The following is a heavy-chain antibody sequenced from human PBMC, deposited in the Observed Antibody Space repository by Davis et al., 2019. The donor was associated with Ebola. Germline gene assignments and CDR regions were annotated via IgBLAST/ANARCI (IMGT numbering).Heavy chain of an antibody. CDR1: EFTFSSYT. D-gene: IGHD3-10*01. J-gene: IGHJ4*02. Sequence: GESLKISCAASEFTFSSYTVGWVRQAPGKGLEWVSGISSSGGSTYYADSVKGRFTISRDNAKNSLYLQMNSLRAEDTAVYYCARDHRDRGIAWDCWGQGTLVTVSS. V-gene: IGHV3-23*01. CDR2: ISSSGGST. CDR3: ARDHRDRGIAWDC.